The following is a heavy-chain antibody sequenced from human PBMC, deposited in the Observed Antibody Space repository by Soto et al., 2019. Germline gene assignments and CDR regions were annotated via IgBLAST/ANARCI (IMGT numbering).Heavy chain of an antibody. J-gene: IGHJ6*02. Sequence: QVQLVESGGGVVQPGRSLRLSCAASGFTFSSYGMHWVRQAPGKGLEWVAVISYDGSNKYYADYVKGRFTISRDNSKNSLYLQMNSRRAEDTAVYYCAKDQDTEYGGNYYYGMDVWGQGTTVTVSS. V-gene: IGHV3-30*18. CDR1: GFTFSSYG. CDR2: ISYDGSNK. D-gene: IGHD5-18*01. CDR3: AKDQDTEYGGNYYYGMDV.